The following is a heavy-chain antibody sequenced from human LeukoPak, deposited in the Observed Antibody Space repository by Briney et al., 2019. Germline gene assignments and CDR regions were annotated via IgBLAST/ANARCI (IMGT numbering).Heavy chain of an antibody. CDR2: IYTSGST. D-gene: IGHD3-16*01. J-gene: IGHJ3*02. Sequence: SQTLSLTCTVSGGSISSAGYYWNWIRQPAGKGLEWIGLIYTSGSTNYNPSLKSRVTISVDKSKNQFSLKLSSVTAADTAVYYCARALTDHDAFDIWGQGTMVTVSS. CDR1: GGSISSAGYY. CDR3: ARALTDHDAFDI. V-gene: IGHV4-61*02.